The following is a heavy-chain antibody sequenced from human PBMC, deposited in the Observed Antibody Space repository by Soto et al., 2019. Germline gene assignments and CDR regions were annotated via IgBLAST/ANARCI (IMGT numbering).Heavy chain of an antibody. D-gene: IGHD3-10*01. Sequence: TLSLTCTVSGGSISSYYWSWIRQPPGKGLEWIGYIYDSGSTSYNPSLKSRVTISVDTSKNQFSLKLTSVTAADTAVYYCARHAYSGSSYNWFDPWGQGTLVTVSS. V-gene: IGHV4-59*08. CDR2: IYDSGST. CDR1: GGSISSYY. CDR3: ARHAYSGSSYNWFDP. J-gene: IGHJ5*02.